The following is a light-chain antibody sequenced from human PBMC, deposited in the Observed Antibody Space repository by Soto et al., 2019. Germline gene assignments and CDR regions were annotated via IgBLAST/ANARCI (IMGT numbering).Light chain of an antibody. CDR3: SSYTSSSTPVV. J-gene: IGLJ2*01. CDR1: SSDVGGYNH. V-gene: IGLV2-14*01. Sequence: QSALTQPASVSGSPGQSITISCTGTSSDVGGYNHVSWYQQHPGKAPKLMIYDVSNRPSGVSNRFSGSKSGNTASLTISGLHAEDEADYYCSSYTSSSTPVVFGGGTKLTVL. CDR2: DVS.